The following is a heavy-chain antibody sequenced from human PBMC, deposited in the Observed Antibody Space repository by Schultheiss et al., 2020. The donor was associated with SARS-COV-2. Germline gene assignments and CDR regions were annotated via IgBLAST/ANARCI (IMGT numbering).Heavy chain of an antibody. Sequence: GGSLRLSCTASGLTLSDYGMHWVRQAPGKGLEWVSLLWYDESRKYYADSVKGRFTISRDSSKNTLYLQMNNLRAEDTAVYYCARLRTGYYLDYWGQGTLVTVSS. V-gene: IGHV3-33*01. CDR3: ARLRTGYYLDY. CDR2: LWYDESRK. CDR1: GLTLSDYG. D-gene: IGHD4-17*01. J-gene: IGHJ4*02.